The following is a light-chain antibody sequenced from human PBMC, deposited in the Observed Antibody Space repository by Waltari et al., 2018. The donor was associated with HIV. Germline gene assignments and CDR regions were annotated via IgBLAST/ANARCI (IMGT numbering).Light chain of an antibody. CDR2: SNN. J-gene: IGLJ2*01. CDR3: AAWDDSLNGPVVVV. Sequence: QSVLTQPPSASGTPGQRVTISCSGSSSNIGSNTVNWYQQLPGTAPKLLIYSNNQRPSGVPDRFSGSKSGTSASLAISGLQSEDEADYYCAAWDDSLNGPVVVVFGGGTKLTVL. V-gene: IGLV1-44*01. CDR1: SSNIGSNT.